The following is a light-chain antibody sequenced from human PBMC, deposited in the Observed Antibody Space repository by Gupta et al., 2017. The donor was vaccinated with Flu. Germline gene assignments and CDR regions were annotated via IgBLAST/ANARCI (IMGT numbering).Light chain of an antibody. CDR1: KLEDKY. CDR3: QAWDSSTVV. Sequence: SYELTHPPSVSVSPGQTASITCSGDKLEDKYGCRHQQKPAQCLVLVIYKDSNRAAAMRDSFSGSDSENTATLTIVETEAVAEDDYYCQAWDSSTVVFGGGTKLTVL. CDR2: KDS. V-gene: IGLV3-1*01. J-gene: IGLJ2*01.